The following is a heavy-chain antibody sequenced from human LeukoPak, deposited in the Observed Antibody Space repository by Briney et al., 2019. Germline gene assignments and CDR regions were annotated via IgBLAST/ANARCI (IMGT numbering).Heavy chain of an antibody. D-gene: IGHD3-22*01. Sequence: SETLSLTCTVSGGSISSSSYYWGWIRQPPGKGLEWIGSIYYSGSTYYNPSLKSRVTISVDTSKNQFSLKLSSVTAADPAVYYCARLLYDSSTPIDYWGQGTLVTVSS. J-gene: IGHJ4*02. CDR2: IYYSGST. CDR3: ARLLYDSSTPIDY. V-gene: IGHV4-39*01. CDR1: GGSISSSSYY.